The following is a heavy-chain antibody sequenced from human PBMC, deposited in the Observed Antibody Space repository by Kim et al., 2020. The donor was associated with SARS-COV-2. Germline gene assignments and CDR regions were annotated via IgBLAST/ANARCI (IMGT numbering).Heavy chain of an antibody. J-gene: IGHJ4*02. CDR3: ARERFGGSFDY. V-gene: IGHV1-3*01. CDR2: INAGNGNT. D-gene: IGHD3-10*01. CDR1: GFTFSDYA. Sequence: ASVKVSCKASGFTFSDYAMYWVRQAPGQRLEWMGWINAGNGNTRYSQKFQGRVTITWDTSASTAYMDLTSLRFEDTAVYYCARERFGGSFDYWGQGTLVTLSS.